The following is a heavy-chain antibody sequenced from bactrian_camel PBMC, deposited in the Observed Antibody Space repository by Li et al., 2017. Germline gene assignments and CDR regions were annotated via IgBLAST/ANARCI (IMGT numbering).Heavy chain of an antibody. CDR1: RGFDDADA. D-gene: IGHD3*01. CDR3: AAEPKGSRRWVGYKY. V-gene: IGHV3S1*01. Sequence: HVQLVESGGGSVQIGGSLTLACAASRGFDDADAEWGWFRQAPGQEREAVASISADGGSTDYAGSVGGRFTISRDNARNTLYLQMNSLKPEDTAMYYCAAEPKGSRRWVGYKYWGQGTQVTVS. CDR2: ISADGGST. J-gene: IGHJ4*01.